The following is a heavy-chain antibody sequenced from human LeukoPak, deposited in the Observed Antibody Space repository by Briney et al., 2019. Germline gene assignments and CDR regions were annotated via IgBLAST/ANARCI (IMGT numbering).Heavy chain of an antibody. Sequence: GGSLRLSCAASGFTFSSSGMHWVRQAPGKGLEWVAVILYNGSNKYYADSVKSRFTISRDNSKNTLYLQMNSLKVEDTAVYYCARAGGYCSGGSCYRGYSWFDPWGQGTLVTVSS. J-gene: IGHJ5*02. V-gene: IGHV3-33*01. CDR2: ILYNGSNK. CDR1: GFTFSSSG. CDR3: ARAGGYCSGGSCYRGYSWFDP. D-gene: IGHD2-15*01.